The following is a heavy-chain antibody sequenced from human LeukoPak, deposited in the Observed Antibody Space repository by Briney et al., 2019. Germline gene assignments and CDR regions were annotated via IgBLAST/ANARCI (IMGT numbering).Heavy chain of an antibody. V-gene: IGHV4-34*01. J-gene: IGHJ6*03. D-gene: IGHD1-14*01. CDR2: INHTGTT. CDR3: ARGAADRRNYYYYIDV. Sequence: DPSETLSLTCAVYGGSFSGYYWNWIRQSPGKGLEWIGEINHTGTTNYNPSLKSPVTISVDTSKNQFSLRLSSVTAADTATYYCARGAADRRNYYYYIDVWGKGTTVTVSS. CDR1: GGSFSGYY.